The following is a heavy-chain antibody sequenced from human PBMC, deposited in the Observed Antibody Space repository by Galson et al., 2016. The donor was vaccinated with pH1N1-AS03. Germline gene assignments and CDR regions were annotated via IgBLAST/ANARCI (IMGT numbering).Heavy chain of an antibody. Sequence: KGLVWVARVNGDGSSTTYADSVKGRFTISRDNAKNTVYLQMISLRAENTAVHYCATGRGYYYEYWGQGTLVTVSS. V-gene: IGHV3-74*01. J-gene: IGHJ4*02. D-gene: IGHD3-10*01. CDR3: ATGRGYYYEY. CDR2: VNGDGSST.